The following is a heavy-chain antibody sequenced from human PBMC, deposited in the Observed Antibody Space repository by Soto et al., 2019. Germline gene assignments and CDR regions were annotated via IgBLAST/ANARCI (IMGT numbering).Heavy chain of an antibody. J-gene: IGHJ4*01. Sequence: EVQLVESGGGLVQPGGSVRLSCAASGFTFSNYWMHWVRQTRGKGLVWVSRVGSDGRGVTYADSVKGRFTISRDNAKNTLYLQMYSLTVDDTAMYYCAGDGLIHGPDMDQWGHAILVTVSS. CDR1: GFTFSNYW. V-gene: IGHV3-74*01. D-gene: IGHD2-2*01. CDR2: VGSDGRGV. CDR3: AGDGLIHGPDMDQ.